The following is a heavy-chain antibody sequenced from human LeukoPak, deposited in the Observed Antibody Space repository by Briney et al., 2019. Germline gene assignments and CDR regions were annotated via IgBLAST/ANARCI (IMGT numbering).Heavy chain of an antibody. CDR2: ISSSSSYI. CDR1: GFTFSSYS. CDR3: AREGYSYGLGPYGMDV. V-gene: IGHV3-21*01. J-gene: IGHJ6*04. Sequence: GGSLRLSCAASGFTFSSYSMNWVRQAPGKGLEWVSSISSSSSYIYYADSVKGRFTISRDNAKNSLYLQMNSLRAEDTAVYYCAREGYSYGLGPYGMDVGGKGTTVTVSS. D-gene: IGHD5-18*01.